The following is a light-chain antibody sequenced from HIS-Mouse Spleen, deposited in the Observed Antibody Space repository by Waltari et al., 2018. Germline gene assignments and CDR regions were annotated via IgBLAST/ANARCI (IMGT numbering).Light chain of an antibody. CDR1: STAFGGHNY. CDR2: DVS. CDR3: SSYTSSSFNVV. Sequence: QSALTPPASASGSPGQSITISCTGTSTAFGGHNYVSCYQQHPGKAPKLMIYDVSNRPSGVSNRFSGSKSGNTASLTISGLQAEDEADYYCSSYTSSSFNVVFGGGTKLTVL. V-gene: IGLV2-14*03. J-gene: IGLJ2*01.